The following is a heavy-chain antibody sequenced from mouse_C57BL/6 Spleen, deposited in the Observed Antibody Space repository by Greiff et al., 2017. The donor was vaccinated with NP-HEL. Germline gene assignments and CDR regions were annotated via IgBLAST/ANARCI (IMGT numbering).Heavy chain of an antibody. CDR3: AREDYGSPFAY. CDR2: INPSNGGT. Sequence: QVQLKESGTDLVKPGASVKLSCKASGYTFTSYWMYWVKQRPGQGLEWIGNINPSNGGTNYNEKFKSKATLTVDKSSSTTYMQLSSLTSEDSAVYYCAREDYGSPFAYWGQGTLVTVSA. D-gene: IGHD2-2*01. CDR1: GYTFTSYW. J-gene: IGHJ3*01. V-gene: IGHV1-53*01.